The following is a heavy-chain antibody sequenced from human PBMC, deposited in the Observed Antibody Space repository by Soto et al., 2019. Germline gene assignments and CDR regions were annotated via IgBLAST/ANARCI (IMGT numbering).Heavy chain of an antibody. Sequence: GGSLRLSCAASGFTFSMYWMHWVRQVPGKGPEWVSRINDDGISTNYADSVKGRFTISRGNAKNTLYLQMNALRVEDTAVYYCTRGPRSTSTGTGAFWGQGTLVTVSS. V-gene: IGHV3-74*01. CDR1: GFTFSMYW. J-gene: IGHJ4*02. D-gene: IGHD1-7*01. CDR2: INDDGIST. CDR3: TRGPRSTSTGTGAF.